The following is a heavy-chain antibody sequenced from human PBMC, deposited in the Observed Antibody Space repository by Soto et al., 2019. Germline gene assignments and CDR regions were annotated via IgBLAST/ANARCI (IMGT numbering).Heavy chain of an antibody. V-gene: IGHV4-59*08. CDR1: GGSISSHY. J-gene: IGHJ4*02. CDR2: IYYSGST. CDR3: ARHVSRGSGPVRFDY. D-gene: IGHD6-19*01. Sequence: PSETLSLTSTVSGGSISSHYWSWIRQPPGKGLEWIGYIYYSGSTNYNPSLKSRVTISVDTSKNQFSLKLSSVTAADTAVYYCARHVSRGSGPVRFDYWGQGTLVTVSS.